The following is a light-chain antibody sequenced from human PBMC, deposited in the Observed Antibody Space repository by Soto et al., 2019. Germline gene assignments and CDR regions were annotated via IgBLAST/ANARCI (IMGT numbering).Light chain of an antibody. CDR1: SGDIGNYND. Sequence: QSSLTQPASVSGSPGQSIAISCIGSSGDIGNYNDVSWYQQHPGKVPKLMIFGVSNRPSGVSDRFSGSKSGNTASLTISGLQAEDEADYYCTSYTTSNTWVFGGGTKVTVL. J-gene: IGLJ3*02. CDR3: TSYTTSNTWV. CDR2: GVS. V-gene: IGLV2-14*01.